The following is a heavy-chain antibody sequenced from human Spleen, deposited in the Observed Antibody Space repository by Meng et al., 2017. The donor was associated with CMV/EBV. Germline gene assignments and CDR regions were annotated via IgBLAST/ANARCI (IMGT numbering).Heavy chain of an antibody. CDR3: ARDWRNIAVAGVTSPMGY. J-gene: IGHJ4*02. D-gene: IGHD6-19*01. Sequence: GESLKISCAASGFTFSSYSMNWVRQAPGKGLEWVSYISSSSSSIYYADSVKGRFTISRDNAKNSLFLQMNSLRAEDTALYYCARDWRNIAVAGVTSPMGYWGQGTLVTVSS. V-gene: IGHV3-48*04. CDR1: GFTFSSYS. CDR2: ISSSSSSI.